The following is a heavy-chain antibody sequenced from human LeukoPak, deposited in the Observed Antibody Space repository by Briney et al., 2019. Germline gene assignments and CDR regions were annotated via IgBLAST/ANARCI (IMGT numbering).Heavy chain of an antibody. V-gene: IGHV4-31*03. D-gene: IGHD5-18*01. CDR2: IYYSGST. CDR3: ARDYFGDTAMVEDLGGAFDI. J-gene: IGHJ3*02. Sequence: SETLSLTCTVSGGSISSGGYYWSWIRQHPGKGLEWIGYIYYSGSTYYNPSLKSRVTISVDTSKNQFSLKLSSVTAADTAVYYCARDYFGDTAMVEDLGGAFDIWGQGTMVTVSS. CDR1: GGSISSGGYY.